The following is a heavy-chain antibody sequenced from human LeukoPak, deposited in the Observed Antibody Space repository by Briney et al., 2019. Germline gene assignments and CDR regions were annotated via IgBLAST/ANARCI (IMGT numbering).Heavy chain of an antibody. D-gene: IGHD3-22*01. Sequence: GRSLRLSCAASGFTFSSYGMHWVRQAPGKGLEWVAVISYDGSNKYYADSVKGRFTISRDNAKNSLYLQMNSLRAEDTAVYYCARMRQDYDSSGSDAFDIWGQGTMVTVSS. V-gene: IGHV3-30*03. J-gene: IGHJ3*02. CDR1: GFTFSSYG. CDR2: ISYDGSNK. CDR3: ARMRQDYDSSGSDAFDI.